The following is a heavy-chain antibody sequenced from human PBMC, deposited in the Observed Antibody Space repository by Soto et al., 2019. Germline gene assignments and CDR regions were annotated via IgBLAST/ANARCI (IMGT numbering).Heavy chain of an antibody. CDR2: ISGSAGST. CDR1: GFTFSTYA. Sequence: EVQLLESGGGLVQPGGSLRLSCAASGFTFSTYAMSWVRQAPGKGLEWVSAISGSAGSTYYADSVKGRFTISRDKSKNTLFLQMNILRAEDTAVYYCAKNWDTTFSSSSHWGQGTLVTVSS. CDR3: AKNWDTTFSSSSH. D-gene: IGHD6-6*01. V-gene: IGHV3-23*01. J-gene: IGHJ4*02.